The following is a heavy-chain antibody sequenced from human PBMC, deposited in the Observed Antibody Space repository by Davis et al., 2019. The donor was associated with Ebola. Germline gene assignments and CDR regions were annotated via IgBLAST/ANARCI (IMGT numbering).Heavy chain of an antibody. Sequence: PGGSLRLSCAASGFTFSTYAMHWVRQAPGKGLEWVAVISYDGNNEDYAASVKGRSTNSRNNSKNTLYLRMASLRPDDTAVYYCARGHRVDAFDTWGQGTMVTVSS. D-gene: IGHD2-15*01. CDR1: GFTFSTYA. V-gene: IGHV3-30-3*01. CDR2: ISYDGNNE. J-gene: IGHJ3*02. CDR3: ARGHRVDAFDT.